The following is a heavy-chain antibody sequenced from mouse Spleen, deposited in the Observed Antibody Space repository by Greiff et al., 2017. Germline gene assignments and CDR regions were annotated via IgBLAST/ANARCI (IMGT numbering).Heavy chain of an antibody. Sequence: EVKLVESGGGLVQPKGSLKLSCAASGFSFNTYAMNWVRQAPGKGLEWVARIRSKSNNYATYYADSVKDRFTISRDDSESMLYLQMNNFKTDDTAMYYCVRQATVVELGYFDVWGAGTTVTGSS. CDR2: IRSKSNNYAT. J-gene: IGHJ1*01. D-gene: IGHD1-1*01. V-gene: IGHV10-1*01. CDR3: VRQATVVELGYFDV. CDR1: GFSFNTYA.